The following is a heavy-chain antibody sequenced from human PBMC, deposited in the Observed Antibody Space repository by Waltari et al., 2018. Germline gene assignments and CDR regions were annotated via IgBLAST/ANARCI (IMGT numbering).Heavy chain of an antibody. CDR2: IYYSGST. CDR3: AVTYYDFWSGTKHYYGMDV. D-gene: IGHD3-3*01. V-gene: IGHV4-59*01. Sequence: QVQLQESGPGLVKPSETLSLTCTVSGGSISSYYWSWIRQPPGKGLEWIGYIYYSGSTNYNPSLKSRVTISVDTSKNQFSLKLSSVTAADTAVYYCAVTYYDFWSGTKHYYGMDVWGQGTTVTVSS. J-gene: IGHJ6*02. CDR1: GGSISSYY.